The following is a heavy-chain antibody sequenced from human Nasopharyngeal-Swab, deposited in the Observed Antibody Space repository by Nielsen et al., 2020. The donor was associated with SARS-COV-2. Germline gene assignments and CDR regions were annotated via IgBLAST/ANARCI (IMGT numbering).Heavy chain of an antibody. Sequence: GIPGLSCAVSGGSISSSNWWRWVRQPPGKGLEWIGEIYHSGSTNYNPSLKSRVTISVDKSKNQFSLKLSSVTAADTAVYYCARGTLELLDYYYYYYYMDVWGKGTTVTVSS. J-gene: IGHJ6*03. CDR3: ARGTLELLDYYYYYYYMDV. D-gene: IGHD1-26*01. CDR1: GGSISSSNW. V-gene: IGHV4-4*02. CDR2: IYHSGST.